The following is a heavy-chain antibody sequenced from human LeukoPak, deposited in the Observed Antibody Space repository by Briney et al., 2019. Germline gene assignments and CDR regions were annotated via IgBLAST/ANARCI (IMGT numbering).Heavy chain of an antibody. J-gene: IGHJ6*03. Sequence: SQTLSLTCTVSGGSISSGGYYWSWIRQHPGKGLEWIGYTYYSGSTYYNPSLKSRVTISVDTSKNQFSLKLSSVTAADTAVYYCARGQGSWYIYYYYYMDVWGKGTTVTVSS. CDR3: ARGQGSWYIYYYYYMDV. V-gene: IGHV4-31*03. D-gene: IGHD6-13*01. CDR1: GGSISSGGYY. CDR2: TYYSGST.